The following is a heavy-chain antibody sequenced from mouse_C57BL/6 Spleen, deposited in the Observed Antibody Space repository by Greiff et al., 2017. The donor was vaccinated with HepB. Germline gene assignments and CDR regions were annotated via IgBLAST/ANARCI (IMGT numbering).Heavy chain of an antibody. Sequence: QVQLQQPGAELVKPGASVKLSCKASGYTFTSYWMQWVKQRPGQGLEWIGEIDPSDSYTNYNQKFKGKATLTVDTSSSTAYMQLSSLTSEDSAAYYCARKDGSTYFDYWGQGTTLTVSS. V-gene: IGHV1-50*01. CDR2: IDPSDSYT. CDR1: GYTFTSYW. D-gene: IGHD1-1*01. J-gene: IGHJ2*01. CDR3: ARKDGSTYFDY.